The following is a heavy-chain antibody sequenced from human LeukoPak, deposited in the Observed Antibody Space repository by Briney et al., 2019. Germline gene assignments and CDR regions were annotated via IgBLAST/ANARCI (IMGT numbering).Heavy chain of an antibody. CDR1: GFTFSSYE. V-gene: IGHV3-48*03. D-gene: IGHD3-10*01. Sequence: GGSLRLSCAASGFTFSSYEMNWVRQAPGKGLEWVSYISSSGSTIYYADSVKGRFTISRDNAKNSLYLQMNSLRAEDTAVYYCARGINYYGSGSPSHYFDYWGQGTLVTVSS. CDR2: ISSSGSTI. J-gene: IGHJ4*02. CDR3: ARGINYYGSGSPSHYFDY.